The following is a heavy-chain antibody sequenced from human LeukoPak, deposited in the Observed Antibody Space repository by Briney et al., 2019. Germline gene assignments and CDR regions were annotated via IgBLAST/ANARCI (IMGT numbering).Heavy chain of an antibody. CDR3: AVRYSYGYD. Sequence: PSETLSLTCTVSGGSVSSSSYYWSWIRQPPGKGLEYIGYIHNSGSTNYNPSLKSRVTISLGTSKNQFSLKLSSVTAADTAMYYCAVRYSYGYDWGQGTLVTVSS. CDR2: IHNSGST. CDR1: GGSVSSSSYY. J-gene: IGHJ4*02. D-gene: IGHD5-18*01. V-gene: IGHV4-61*01.